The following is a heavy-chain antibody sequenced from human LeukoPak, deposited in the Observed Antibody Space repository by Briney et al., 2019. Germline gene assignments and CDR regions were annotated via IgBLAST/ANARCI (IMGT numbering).Heavy chain of an antibody. V-gene: IGHV1-8*02. D-gene: IGHD3-10*01. CDR2: MNPNSGNT. CDR1: GYTFTSYD. Sequence: GASVKVSCKASGYTFTSYDINWVRQVTGQGLEWMGWMNPNSGNTGYAQQFQGRVTMTRNTSISTAYMELSSLRSEDTAVYYCARGFRESPGWFGELLNDYWGQGTLVTVSS. CDR3: ARGFRESPGWFGELLNDY. J-gene: IGHJ4*02.